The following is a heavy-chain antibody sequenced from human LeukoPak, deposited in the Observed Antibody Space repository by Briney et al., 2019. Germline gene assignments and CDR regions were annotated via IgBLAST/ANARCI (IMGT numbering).Heavy chain of an antibody. J-gene: IGHJ5*02. CDR3: TRGWDL. V-gene: IGHV1-8*03. CDR1: GYRFTSSD. Sequence: ASVKVSCKASGYRFTSSDINWVRQAPGQGLEWMGWINPDSGDTGYAEKFQDRLTIAGDTSITTAYMELTNLKSEDTAVYYCTRGWDLWGQGTLVTV. CDR2: INPDSGDT.